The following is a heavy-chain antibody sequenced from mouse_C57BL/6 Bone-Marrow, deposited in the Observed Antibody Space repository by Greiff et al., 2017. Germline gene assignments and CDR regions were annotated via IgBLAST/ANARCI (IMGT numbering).Heavy chain of an antibody. V-gene: IGHV1-77*01. Sequence: VQLQQSGAELVKPGASVKISCKASGYTFTDYYINWVKQRPGQGLEWIGKIGPGSGSTYYNEKFKGKATLTADKSSSTAYMQLSSLTSEDSAVYFCASPQRTTVAYYAMDYWGQGTSVTVSS. CDR1: GYTFTDYY. D-gene: IGHD1-1*01. CDR3: ASPQRTTVAYYAMDY. J-gene: IGHJ4*01. CDR2: IGPGSGST.